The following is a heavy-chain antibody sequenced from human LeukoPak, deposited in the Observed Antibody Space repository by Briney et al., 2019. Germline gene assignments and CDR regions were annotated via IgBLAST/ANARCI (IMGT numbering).Heavy chain of an antibody. J-gene: IGHJ6*03. D-gene: IGHD3-10*01. CDR1: GFTFSSYA. V-gene: IGHV4-59*01. CDR2: IYYSGST. CDR3: ARTTEEYYGSGKFRKYYSYYYYMDV. Sequence: GSLRLSCAASGFTFSSYAMSWIRQPPGKGLEWIGYIYYSGSTNYNPSLKSRVTISVDTSKNQFSLKLSSVTAADTAVYYCARTTEEYYGSGKFRKYYSYYYYMDVWGKGTTVTVSS.